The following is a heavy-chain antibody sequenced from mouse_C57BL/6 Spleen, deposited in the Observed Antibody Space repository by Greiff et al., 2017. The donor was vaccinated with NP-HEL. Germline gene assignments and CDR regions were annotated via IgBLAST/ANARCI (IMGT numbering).Heavy chain of an antibody. D-gene: IGHD1-1*01. J-gene: IGHJ3*01. Sequence: QVQLQQSGAELVRPGASVTLSCKASGYTFTDYEMHWVKQTPVHGLEWIGAIDPETGGTAYNQKFKGKAILTADKSSSTAYMELRSLTSEVSAVYYCTEITTVVEPSFAYWGQGTLVSVSA. CDR1: GYTFTDYE. CDR3: TEITTVVEPSFAY. V-gene: IGHV1-15*01. CDR2: IDPETGGT.